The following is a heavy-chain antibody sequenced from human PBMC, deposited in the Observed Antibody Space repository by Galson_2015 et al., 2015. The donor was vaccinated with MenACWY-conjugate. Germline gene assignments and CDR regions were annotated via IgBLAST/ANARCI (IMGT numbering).Heavy chain of an antibody. CDR3: ARVGCGEIFTLADY. Sequence: SLRLSCAASGFSLSRYSMNWVRQAPGKGLEWISYITSSSSTIYYADSVKGRFTISRDNAKNSLYLQMNSLRAEDTAVYYCARVGCGEIFTLADYWGRGTLVTVS. CDR1: GFSLSRYS. J-gene: IGHJ4*01. D-gene: IGHD4-17*01. CDR2: ITSSSSTI. V-gene: IGHV3-48*04.